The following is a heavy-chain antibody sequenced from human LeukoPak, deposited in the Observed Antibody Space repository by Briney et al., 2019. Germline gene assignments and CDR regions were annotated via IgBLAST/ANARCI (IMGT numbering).Heavy chain of an antibody. CDR3: ARDLANQLLYGYYYYYMDV. CDR2: ISYDGSNK. Sequence: QPGGSLRLSCAASGFTFSSYGMHWVRQAPGKGLEWVAVISYDGSNKYYADSVKGRFTISRDNSKNTLYLQMNSLRAEDTAVYYCARDLANQLLYGYYYYYMDVWGKGTTVTVSS. V-gene: IGHV3-30*03. D-gene: IGHD2-2*02. CDR1: GFTFSSYG. J-gene: IGHJ6*03.